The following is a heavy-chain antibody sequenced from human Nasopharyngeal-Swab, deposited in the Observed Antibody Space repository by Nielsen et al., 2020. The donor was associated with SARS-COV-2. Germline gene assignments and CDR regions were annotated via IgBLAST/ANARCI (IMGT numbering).Heavy chain of an antibody. CDR2: INPSGGST. CDR1: GYTFTSYY. CDR3: ARDLGGSYQYYYYGMDV. D-gene: IGHD1-26*01. Sequence: ASVKVSCKASGYTFTSYYMHWVRQAPGQGLEWMGIINPSGGSTSYAQKFQGRVTMTRDTSTSTVYMELSSLRYEDTAVYYCARDLGGSYQYYYYGMDVWGQGTTVTVSS. J-gene: IGHJ6*02. V-gene: IGHV1-46*01.